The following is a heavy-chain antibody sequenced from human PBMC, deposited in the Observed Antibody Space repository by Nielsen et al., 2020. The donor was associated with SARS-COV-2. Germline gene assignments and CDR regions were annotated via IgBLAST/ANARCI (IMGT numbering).Heavy chain of an antibody. CDR2: INPSGATT. V-gene: IGHV1-46*01. CDR1: GYTFTNYY. D-gene: IGHD1-14*01. CDR3: ARGPPLSITQGVPFDS. Sequence: ASVKVSCKASGYTFTNYYIHWVRQAPGNGLEWVGIINPSGATTTYGRKFQGRVTMTSDTSTSTVYTELSSLRSEDTALYYCARGPPLSITQGVPFDSWGQGTLVTVSS. J-gene: IGHJ4*02.